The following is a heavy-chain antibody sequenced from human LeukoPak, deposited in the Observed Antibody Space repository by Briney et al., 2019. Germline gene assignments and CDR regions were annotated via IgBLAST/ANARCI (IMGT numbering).Heavy chain of an antibody. Sequence: SETLSLTCTVSGGSISSSSYYWGWIRQPPGKGLEWLGNIYYSGSTYYNPSLKSRVTISVDTSKNQFSLKLSSVTAADTAVYYCARRDYYGSGKYDYWGQGTLVTVSS. CDR2: IYYSGST. V-gene: IGHV4-39*01. J-gene: IGHJ4*02. D-gene: IGHD3-10*01. CDR3: ARRDYYGSGKYDY. CDR1: GGSISSSSYY.